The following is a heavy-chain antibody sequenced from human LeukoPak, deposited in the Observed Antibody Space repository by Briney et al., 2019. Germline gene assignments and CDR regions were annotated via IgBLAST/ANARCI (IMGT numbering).Heavy chain of an antibody. J-gene: IGHJ1*01. CDR2: IESSGATT. V-gene: IGHV3-23*01. Sequence: GGSLRLSCAASGFTFSRYAMSWARQAPGKGLEWVSLIESSGATTYCADSVKGRFTISRDDSKNTLYLQMNSLRAEDTALYYCARDSGSYVLRYFQHWGQGTLVTVSS. D-gene: IGHD3-10*01. CDR3: ARDSGSYVLRYFQH. CDR1: GFTFSRYA.